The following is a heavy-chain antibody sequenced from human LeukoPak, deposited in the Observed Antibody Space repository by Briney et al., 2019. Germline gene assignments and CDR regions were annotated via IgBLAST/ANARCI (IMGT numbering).Heavy chain of an antibody. J-gene: IGHJ3*02. Sequence: SETLSLTCAVYGGSFSGFYWSWIRQSPGKGLEWLGEINHSGNSNYNPSLQSRVTISVDASKNQFFLNVSSVTAADTAVYYCAREPGAAGVKRESAFDIWGQGTMVTVSS. CDR2: INHSGNS. CDR3: AREPGAAGVKRESAFDI. V-gene: IGHV4-34*01. D-gene: IGHD6-13*01. CDR1: GGSFSGFY.